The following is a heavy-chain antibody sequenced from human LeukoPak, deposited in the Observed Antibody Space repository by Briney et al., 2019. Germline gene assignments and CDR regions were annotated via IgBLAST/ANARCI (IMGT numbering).Heavy chain of an antibody. Sequence: PGGSLRLSWAASGFTASSNYMSWVRQAPGKRLEWVLVIYSGGSTYYADSVKGRFTISRDNSKNTLYLQMNSLRAEDTAVYYCARLTTVKDYWGQGTLVTVSS. V-gene: IGHV3-53*01. CDR3: ARLTTVKDY. CDR2: IYSGGST. D-gene: IGHD4-17*01. J-gene: IGHJ4*02. CDR1: GFTASSNY.